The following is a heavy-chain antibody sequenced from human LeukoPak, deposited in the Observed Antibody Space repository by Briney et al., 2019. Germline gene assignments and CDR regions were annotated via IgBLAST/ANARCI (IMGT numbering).Heavy chain of an antibody. D-gene: IGHD6-13*01. CDR3: ARGGSSSSFFDY. Sequence: GGSLRLSCAASGFTVSSNYMSWVRQAPGKGLEWVSVIYSGGSTYYADSVKGRFTVSRDNSKNTLYLQMNSLRAEDTAVYYCARGGSSSSFFDYWGQGTPVTVSS. CDR2: IYSGGST. V-gene: IGHV3-66*02. J-gene: IGHJ4*02. CDR1: GFTVSSNY.